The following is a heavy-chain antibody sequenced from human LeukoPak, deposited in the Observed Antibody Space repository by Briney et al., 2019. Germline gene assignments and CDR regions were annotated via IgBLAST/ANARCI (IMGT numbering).Heavy chain of an antibody. CDR2: ISAYNRDT. CDR1: GYTYTNHG. CDR3: ARDLSNTPGWSPYFDS. Sequence: ASVMVSCKASGYTYTNHGITWVRQAPGQGLEWMGWISAYNRDTRYAQNFLGRVTLITESSTNTAYMELRSLRYDDTAVYNCARDLSNTPGWSPYFDSWGEGTLVTV. J-gene: IGHJ4*02. D-gene: IGHD6-19*01. V-gene: IGHV1-18*04.